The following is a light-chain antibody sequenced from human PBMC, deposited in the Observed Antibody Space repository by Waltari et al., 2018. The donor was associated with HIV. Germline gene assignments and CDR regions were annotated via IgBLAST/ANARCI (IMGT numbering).Light chain of an antibody. V-gene: IGKV1-27*01. CDR3: QKYNSVPLT. J-gene: IGKJ4*01. Sequence: DIQMTQSPSSLSASVGDRVIITCRASQGISNYLAWYQQKPGKVPKLLIYAASTLQSGVPSRFSGSGSGTDFTLTISSLQPADVATYYCQKYNSVPLTFGGGTKVEIK. CDR2: AAS. CDR1: QGISNY.